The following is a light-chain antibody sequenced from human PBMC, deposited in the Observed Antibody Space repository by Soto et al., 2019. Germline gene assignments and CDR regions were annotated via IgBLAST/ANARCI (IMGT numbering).Light chain of an antibody. CDR3: QQYNSYPPT. V-gene: IGKV1-5*01. CDR1: QTISSW. Sequence: DIQMTQSPSTLFVSVGDRVTITCRASQTISSWLAWYQQQXGKAPKXXIYDASSLESGVPSRCSGSGSGTEFTLTISSLQPDDFETDDCQQYNSYPPTFGQGTKVDIK. J-gene: IGKJ1*01. CDR2: DAS.